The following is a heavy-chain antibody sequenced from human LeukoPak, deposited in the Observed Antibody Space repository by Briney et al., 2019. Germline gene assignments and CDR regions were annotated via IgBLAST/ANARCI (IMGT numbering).Heavy chain of an antibody. CDR2: VYYSGST. J-gene: IGHJ4*02. V-gene: IGHV4-59*08. CDR3: ARRTTSTAHFDN. D-gene: IGHD1-1*01. CDR1: GGSISNYY. Sequence: PSETLSLTCTVSGGSISNYYWSWIRQPPGKRLEWIAYVYYSGSTDYNPSLKSRVTISVDTSRNQFSLKLSSVTAADSAVYYCARRTTSTAHFDNWGQGILVTVSS.